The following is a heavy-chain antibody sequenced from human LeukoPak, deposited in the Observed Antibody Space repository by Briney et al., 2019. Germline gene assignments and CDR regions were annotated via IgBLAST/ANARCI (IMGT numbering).Heavy chain of an antibody. J-gene: IGHJ4*02. CDR2: INPNSGGT. Sequence: GASVKVSCKASGYTFTSYGISWVRQAPGQGLEWMGWINPNSGGTNYAQKFQGRVTMTRDTSISTAYMELSRLRSDDTAVYYCARAGRDGYSAGGFDYWGQGTLVTVSS. D-gene: IGHD5-24*01. CDR1: GYTFTSYG. CDR3: ARAGRDGYSAGGFDY. V-gene: IGHV1-2*02.